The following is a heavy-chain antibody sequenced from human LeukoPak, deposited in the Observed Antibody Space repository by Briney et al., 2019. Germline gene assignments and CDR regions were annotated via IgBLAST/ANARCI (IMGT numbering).Heavy chain of an antibody. V-gene: IGHV1-69*04. CDR1: GGTFSSYA. CDR3: ARGVSYGSQGPGTYYFDY. D-gene: IGHD5-18*01. J-gene: IGHJ4*02. Sequence: GASVKVSCKASGGTFSSYAISWVRQAPGQGLEWMGRIIPILGIANYAQKFQGRVTITADKSTSTAYMELSSLRSEDTAVYYCARGVSYGSQGPGTYYFDYWGQGTLVTVSS. CDR2: IIPILGIA.